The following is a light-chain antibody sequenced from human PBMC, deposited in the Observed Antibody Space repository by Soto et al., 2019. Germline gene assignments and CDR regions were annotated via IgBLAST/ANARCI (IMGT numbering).Light chain of an antibody. V-gene: IGKV1-9*01. J-gene: IGKJ4*01. Sequence: MRLSQAPSALCASVEDRVTITCRASQAISSHLAWYQQKAGKAPKLLVYVASTLQSGVPSRFSGSGSGTDFSLSINSLQPEDFATYYCQQLNSYRLTFGGGTKVDI. CDR3: QQLNSYRLT. CDR2: VAS. CDR1: QAISSH.